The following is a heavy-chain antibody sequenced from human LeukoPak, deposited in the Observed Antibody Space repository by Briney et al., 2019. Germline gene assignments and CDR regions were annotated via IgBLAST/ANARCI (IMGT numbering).Heavy chain of an antibody. CDR1: GYTFTSYY. CDR2: INPTGGST. J-gene: IGHJ4*02. D-gene: IGHD6-19*01. V-gene: IGHV1-46*01. CDR3: AREGREQWLDFDY. Sequence: ASVKVSCKASGYTFTSYYMHWVRQAPGEGLEWMGIINPTGGSTSYAQKFQGRVTMTRDTSTSTVYMELRSLRSEDTAVYYCAREGREQWLDFDYWGQGTLVTVSS.